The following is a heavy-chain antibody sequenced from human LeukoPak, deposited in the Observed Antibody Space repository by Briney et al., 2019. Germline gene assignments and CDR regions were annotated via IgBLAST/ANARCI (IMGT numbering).Heavy chain of an antibody. CDR2: ISGSGGST. V-gene: IGHV3-23*01. D-gene: IGHD1-14*01. CDR3: AITAEWYFDY. Sequence: GGSLRLSCTASGFTFTSYAMNWVRQAPGKGLEWVSAISGSGGSTYYADSVKGRFTISRYNSKNTLYLQMSSLRAADTAVYYCAITAEWYFDYWGQGTLVTVSS. CDR1: GFTFTSYA. J-gene: IGHJ4*02.